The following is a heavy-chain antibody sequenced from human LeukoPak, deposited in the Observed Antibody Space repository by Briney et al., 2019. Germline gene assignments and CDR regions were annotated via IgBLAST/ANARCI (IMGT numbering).Heavy chain of an antibody. CDR1: GYTFTGYN. CDR2: INPNSGGT. D-gene: IGHD4-17*01. CDR3: ARIRSYGDYVGVEFDP. V-gene: IGHV1-2*02. J-gene: IGHJ5*02. Sequence: ASVKVSCKASGYTFTGYNMHWVRQAPGQGLEWMGWINPNSGGTNYAQKFQGRVTMTRDTSISTAYMELSRLRSDDTAVYYCARIRSYGDYVGVEFDPWGQGTLVTVSS.